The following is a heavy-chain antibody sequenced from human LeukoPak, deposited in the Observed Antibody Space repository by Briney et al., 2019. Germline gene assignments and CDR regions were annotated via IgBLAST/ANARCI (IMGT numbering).Heavy chain of an antibody. V-gene: IGHV3-66*02. J-gene: IGHJ5*01. CDR2: IYSDGGT. CDR1: GFTVSAKY. CDR3: ARDGGFGGPGGDNWFDC. Sequence: GGSLRLSCAASGFTVSAKYMSWVRQAPGKGLEWISSIYSDGGTNYADSVKGRFTISRDNSKNKLYLQMNSLRPEDTAVYYCARDGGFGGPGGDNWFDCWGQGALVTVSS. D-gene: IGHD3-16*01.